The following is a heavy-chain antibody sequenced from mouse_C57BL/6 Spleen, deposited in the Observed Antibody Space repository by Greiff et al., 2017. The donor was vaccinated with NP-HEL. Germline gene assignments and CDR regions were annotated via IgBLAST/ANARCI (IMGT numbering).Heavy chain of an antibody. CDR3: TRDKVTTVDYYAMDY. CDR2: ISSGGDYI. D-gene: IGHD1-1*01. J-gene: IGHJ4*01. Sequence: EVMLVESGEGLVKPGGSLKLSCAASGFNFSSYAMSWVRQTPEKRLEWVAYISSGGDYIYYADTVKGRFTISRDNARNTLYLQMSILKSEDTAMYYYTRDKVTTVDYYAMDYWGQGTSVTVSS. V-gene: IGHV5-9-1*02. CDR1: GFNFSSYA.